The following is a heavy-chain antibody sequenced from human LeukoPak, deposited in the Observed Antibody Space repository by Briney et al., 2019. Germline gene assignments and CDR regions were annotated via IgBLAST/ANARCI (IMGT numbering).Heavy chain of an antibody. J-gene: IGHJ5*02. CDR3: ARDRGVYQLLPWFDP. CDR1: GGSISSSNW. Sequence: SGTLSLTCAVSGGSISSSNWWSWVRQPPGKGLEWIGEIYHSGSTNYNPSLKSRVTISVDKSKNQFSLKLSSVTAADTAVYYCARDRGVYQLLPWFDPWGQGTLVTVSS. D-gene: IGHD2-2*01. V-gene: IGHV4-4*02. CDR2: IYHSGST.